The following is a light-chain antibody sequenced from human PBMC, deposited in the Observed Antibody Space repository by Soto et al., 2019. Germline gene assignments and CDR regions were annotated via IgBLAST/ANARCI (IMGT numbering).Light chain of an antibody. V-gene: IGKV1-39*01. Sequence: DIQVTQSPSTLSASVGDRVIITCRASQTISSWLAWYQQKPGKAPKLLIYAASSLQSGVPSRFSGSGSETEFTLSISSLQPEDFATYFCQQIYSAPLTFGGGTKVDIK. J-gene: IGKJ4*01. CDR3: QQIYSAPLT. CDR1: QTISSW. CDR2: AAS.